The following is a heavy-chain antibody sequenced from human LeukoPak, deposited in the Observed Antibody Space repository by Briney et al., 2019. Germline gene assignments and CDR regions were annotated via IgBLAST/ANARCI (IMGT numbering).Heavy chain of an antibody. V-gene: IGHV3-23*01. CDR1: GFTFSSYA. Sequence: GGSLRLSCAASGFTFSSYAMSWVRQAPGKGLEWVSAISGSGGSTYYADSVKGRFTISRDNSKNTVYLQMDSLRAEDTAVYYCANSRGHGSGNLWGQGTLVTVSS. CDR3: ANSRGHGSGNL. CDR2: ISGSGGST. J-gene: IGHJ5*02. D-gene: IGHD3-10*01.